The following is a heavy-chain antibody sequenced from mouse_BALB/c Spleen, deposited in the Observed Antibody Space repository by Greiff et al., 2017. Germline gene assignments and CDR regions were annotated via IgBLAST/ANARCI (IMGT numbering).Heavy chain of an antibody. V-gene: IGHV5-9-1*01. CDR2: ISSGGSYT. D-gene: IGHD2-14*01. J-gene: IGHJ4*01. CDR3: AGYRSYAMDY. CDR1: GFTFSSYA. Sequence: EVMLVESGGGLVKPGGSLKLSCAASGFTFSSYAMSWVRQTPEKRLEWVATISSGGSYTYYPDSVKGRFTISRDNAKNTLYLQMSSLRSEDTAMYYCAGYRSYAMDYWGQGTSVTVSS.